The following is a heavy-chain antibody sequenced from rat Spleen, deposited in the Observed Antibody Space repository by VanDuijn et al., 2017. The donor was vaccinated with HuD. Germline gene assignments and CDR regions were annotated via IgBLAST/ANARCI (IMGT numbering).Heavy chain of an antibody. V-gene: IGHV5-31*01. Sequence: EVQLVESGGGLVQPGRSLKLSCVASGFTFNNYWMTWIRQAPGKGLEWVASITNTGDNTYYPDSVKGRFTISRDNAKSTLYLQMDSLRSEDTATYYCTIRDGGFPGWGQGTLVTVSS. CDR3: TIRDGGFPG. J-gene: IGHJ3*01. D-gene: IGHD1-11*01. CDR2: ITNTGDNT. CDR1: GFTFNNYW.